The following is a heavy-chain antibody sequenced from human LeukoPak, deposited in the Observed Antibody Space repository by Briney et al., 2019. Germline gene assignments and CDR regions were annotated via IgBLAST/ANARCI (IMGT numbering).Heavy chain of an antibody. D-gene: IGHD3-16*01. CDR1: DYTFTSYG. Sequence: ASVKVSCKASDYTFTSYGISWVRQAPGQGLEWMGWINAAKGNTNYAQKFQGRVTMTTDTSTSTAYMELRSLRSDDTAVYYCARDPPGDADFEYWGQGTLVTVSS. V-gene: IGHV1-18*01. CDR3: ARDPPGDADFEY. CDR2: INAAKGNT. J-gene: IGHJ4*02.